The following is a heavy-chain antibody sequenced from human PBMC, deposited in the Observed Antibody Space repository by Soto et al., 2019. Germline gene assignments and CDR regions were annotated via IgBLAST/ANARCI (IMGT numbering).Heavy chain of an antibody. V-gene: IGHV3-33*01. CDR1: GFTFSNYG. J-gene: IGHJ4*02. Sequence: PGGSLRLSCAASGFTFSNYGMHWVRQAPGKGLEWVAFIWYDGGNKYCAESVKGRFTISRDNSKNTLYLQMNSLRAEDTAVYYCARDGDVNTGFGKDYWGQGTLVTVSS. D-gene: IGHD3-16*01. CDR3: ARDGDVNTGFGKDY. CDR2: IWYDGGNK.